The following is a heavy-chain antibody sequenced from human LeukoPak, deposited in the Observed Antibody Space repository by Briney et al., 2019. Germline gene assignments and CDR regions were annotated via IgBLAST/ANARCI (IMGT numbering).Heavy chain of an antibody. D-gene: IGHD6-19*01. CDR3: ARDNFRVVAGTYYYYGMDV. Sequence: ASVKVSCKASGGTFSSYAISWVRQAPGQGLEWMGGIIPIFGTANYAQKFQGRVTMTTDTSTSTAYMELRSLRSDDTAVYYCARDNFRVVAGTYYYYGMDVWGQGTTVTVSS. V-gene: IGHV1-69*05. J-gene: IGHJ6*02. CDR1: GGTFSSYA. CDR2: IIPIFGTA.